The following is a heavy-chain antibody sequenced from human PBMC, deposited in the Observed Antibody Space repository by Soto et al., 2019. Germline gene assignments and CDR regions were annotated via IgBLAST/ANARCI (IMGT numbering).Heavy chain of an antibody. J-gene: IGHJ6*02. Sequence: ASVKVSXKASGYTFSSYGISWVRQAPGQGLEWMGWISGYNGNTDYTQKLQGRVTLTTDTSTSTAYMELRSLRSDDTAVYYCARGSYGYYSYYGMDVWGQGTTVTVSS. D-gene: IGHD1-26*01. CDR1: GYTFSSYG. V-gene: IGHV1-18*01. CDR2: ISGYNGNT. CDR3: ARGSYGYYSYYGMDV.